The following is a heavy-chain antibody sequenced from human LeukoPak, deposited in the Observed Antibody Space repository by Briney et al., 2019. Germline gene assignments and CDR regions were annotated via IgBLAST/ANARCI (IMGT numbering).Heavy chain of an antibody. Sequence: PGGSLRLSCAASGFTFRNAWMSWVRQAPGKGLEWVGRIKSKTDGGTTDYAAPVKGRFTISRDDSKNTLYLQMNSLKTEDTAVYYCTTDRSYYDSSGYQEYYFDYWGQGTLVTVSS. J-gene: IGHJ4*02. CDR1: GFTFRNAW. CDR3: TTDRSYYDSSGYQEYYFDY. V-gene: IGHV3-15*01. CDR2: IKSKTDGGTT. D-gene: IGHD3-22*01.